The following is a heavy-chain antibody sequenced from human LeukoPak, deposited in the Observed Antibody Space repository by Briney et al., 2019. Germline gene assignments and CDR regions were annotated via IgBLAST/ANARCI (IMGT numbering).Heavy chain of an antibody. CDR2: IYTSGST. D-gene: IGHD3-10*01. CDR1: GGSISSYY. CDR3: ARDLVRGVREYYFDY. V-gene: IGHV4-4*07. Sequence: SETLSFTCTVSGGSISSYYWSWIRQPAGKGLEWIGRIYTSGSTNYNPSLKSRVTMSVDTSKNQFSLKLSSVTAADTAVYYCARDLVRGVREYYFDYWGQGTLVTVSS. J-gene: IGHJ4*02.